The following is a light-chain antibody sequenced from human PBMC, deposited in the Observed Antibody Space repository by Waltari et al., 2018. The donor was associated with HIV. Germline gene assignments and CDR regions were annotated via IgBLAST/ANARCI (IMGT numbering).Light chain of an antibody. J-gene: IGLJ2*01. Sequence: QSALTQPASVSGSPGKSITISCIGSSSAIVAYHLSPWYQQSPGKAPKLMMYEFIDRPSGSSNRFSGSKSGITASLTISGLQADDEADYYCASYTRSGILLFGGGTRLTVL. V-gene: IGLV2-14*01. CDR3: ASYTRSGILL. CDR2: EFI. CDR1: SSAIVAYHL.